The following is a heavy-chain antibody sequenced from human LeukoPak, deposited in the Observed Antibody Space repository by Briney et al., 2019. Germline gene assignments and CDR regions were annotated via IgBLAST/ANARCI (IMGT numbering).Heavy chain of an antibody. J-gene: IGHJ1*01. D-gene: IGHD6-13*01. Sequence: ASVKVACKASGYTFTSYGISWVRQAPGQGLEWMGWISAYYGNTNYAQKLQGRVTMTIDTSTSTAYMELRSLRSDDTAVYYCASDSSSWYFPRYFQHWGQGTLVTVSS. CDR3: ASDSSSWYFPRYFQH. CDR2: ISAYYGNT. V-gene: IGHV1-18*01. CDR1: GYTFTSYG.